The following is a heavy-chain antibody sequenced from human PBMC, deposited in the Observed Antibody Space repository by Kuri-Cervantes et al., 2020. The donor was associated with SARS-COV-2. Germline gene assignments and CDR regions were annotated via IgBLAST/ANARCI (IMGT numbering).Heavy chain of an antibody. D-gene: IGHD2-15*01. CDR3: ARENPYCSGGSCYSGAFDI. Sequence: GGSLRLSCAASGFIFSNYGMHWVRQAPGKGLEWVAVIWYDGSNKYYADSVKGRFTISRDNSKNTLYLQMNSLRAEDTAVYYCARENPYCSGGSCYSGAFDIWGQGTMVTVSS. CDR1: GFIFSNYG. J-gene: IGHJ3*02. V-gene: IGHV3-33*08. CDR2: IWYDGSNK.